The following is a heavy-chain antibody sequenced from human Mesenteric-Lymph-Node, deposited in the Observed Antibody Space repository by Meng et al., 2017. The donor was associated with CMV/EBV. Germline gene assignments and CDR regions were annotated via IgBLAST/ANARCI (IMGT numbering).Heavy chain of an antibody. V-gene: IGHV3-30-3*01. J-gene: IGHJ2*01. CDR1: GFTFSSYE. CDR3: AKDMTKYGSGSFMSL. D-gene: IGHD3-10*01. CDR2: ISYDGSNK. Sequence: GESLKISCAASGFTFSSYEMNWVRQAPGKGLEWVAVISYDGSNKYYADSVKGRFTISRDNSKNTLYLQMNSLRAEDTAVYYCAKDMTKYGSGSFMSLWGRGTLVTVSS.